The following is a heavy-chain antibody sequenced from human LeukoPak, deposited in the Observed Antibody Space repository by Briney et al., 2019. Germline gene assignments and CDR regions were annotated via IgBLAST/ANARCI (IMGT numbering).Heavy chain of an antibody. J-gene: IGHJ6*03. V-gene: IGHV4-4*09. D-gene: IGHD2-15*01. CDR3: ARQRCSGGFCYRVDQLYYMDV. CDR2: IYRNVST. CDR1: GDSVNDHY. Sequence: SESLSLTCTVSGDSVNDHYWRWVRQSPGGGLGWLVYIYRNVSTYYNPSLRSRVTISIYTSKSQFSLQLTTVTAADAGVYYCARQRCSGGFCYRVDQLYYMDVWGKGTTVTVSS.